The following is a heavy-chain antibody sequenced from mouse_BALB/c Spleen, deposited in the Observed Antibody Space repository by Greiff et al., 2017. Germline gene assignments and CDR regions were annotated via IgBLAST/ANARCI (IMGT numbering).Heavy chain of an antibody. CDR1: GFSLTSYG. CDR3: ASPYGNYDWFAY. J-gene: IGHJ3*01. D-gene: IGHD2-1*01. V-gene: IGHV2-9*02. CDR2: IWAGGST. Sequence: VMLVESGPGLVAPSQSLSITCTVSGFSLTSYGVHWVRQPPGKGLEWLGVIWAGGSTNYNSALMSRLSISKDNSKSQVFLKMNSLQTDDTAMYYCASPYGNYDWFAYWGQGTLVTVSA.